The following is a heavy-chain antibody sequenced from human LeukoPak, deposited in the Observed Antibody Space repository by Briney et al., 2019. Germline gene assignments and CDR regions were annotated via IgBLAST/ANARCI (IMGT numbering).Heavy chain of an antibody. J-gene: IGHJ6*02. CDR1: GFTFSSYA. D-gene: IGHD3-3*01. CDR2: IWYDGSDK. CDR3: ARERVPRAMDV. Sequence: GGSLRLSCAASGFTFSSYAMSWVRQAPGKGLEWVAVIWYDGSDKYYADSVKGRFTISSDNSKNTLYLQMNSLRAEDTGVFYCARERVPRAMDVWGQGTTVTVSS. V-gene: IGHV3-33*08.